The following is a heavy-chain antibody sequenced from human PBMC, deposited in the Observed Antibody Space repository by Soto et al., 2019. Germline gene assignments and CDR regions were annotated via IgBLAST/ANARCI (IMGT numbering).Heavy chain of an antibody. V-gene: IGHV3-66*01. CDR2: IYSGGST. D-gene: IGHD3-3*01. J-gene: IGHJ6*03. Sequence: PAGSLRLSCAASGFTVRSNDMSGVRQAPGKGLEWVSVIYSGGSTYYADSVKGRFTISRDNSKNTLYLQMNSLRAEDKAVYYCARSFWSVYYTPTYMDVWGKGTTVTVSS. CDR3: ARSFWSVYYTPTYMDV. CDR1: GFTVRSND.